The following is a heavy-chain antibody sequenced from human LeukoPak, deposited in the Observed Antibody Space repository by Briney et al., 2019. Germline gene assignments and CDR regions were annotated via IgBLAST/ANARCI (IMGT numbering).Heavy chain of an antibody. Sequence: SETLSLTCAVSGYSISSGYYWGWIRQPPGKGLEWIGSIYHSGSTYYNPSLKSRVTISVDTSKNQFSLKLSSVTAADTAVYYCARHFCSSTGCYWDYWGQGTLVTVSS. D-gene: IGHD2-2*01. J-gene: IGHJ4*02. V-gene: IGHV4-38-2*01. CDR2: IYHSGST. CDR1: GYSISSGYY. CDR3: ARHFCSSTGCYWDY.